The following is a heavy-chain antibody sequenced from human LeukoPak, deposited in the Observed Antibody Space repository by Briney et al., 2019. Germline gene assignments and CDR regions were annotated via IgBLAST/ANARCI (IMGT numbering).Heavy chain of an antibody. CDR3: AKLHNLNCDY. D-gene: IGHD1-14*01. CDR2: ISGSGGST. Sequence: GGSLRLSCAASGFTFSDYAMSWVRQAVGKGLEWVSTISGSGGSTYYADSVKGRFTISRDSSKNTLYLQMNNLRPEDTAVYYCAKLHNLNCDYWGLGTLVTVSS. CDR1: GFTFSDYA. V-gene: IGHV3-23*01. J-gene: IGHJ4*02.